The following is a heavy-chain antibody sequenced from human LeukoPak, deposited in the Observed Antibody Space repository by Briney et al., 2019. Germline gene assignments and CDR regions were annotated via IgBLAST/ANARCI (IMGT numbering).Heavy chain of an antibody. V-gene: IGHV3-21*01. CDR3: ARGDYSDSSGFPNFDY. Sequence: GGSLRLSCAASGFTFSSYSMNWVRQAPGKGLEWVSSISRSSRYIYYADSLKGRFTISRDNAKNSLYLQMNSLRAEDTAVYHCARGDYSDSSGFPNFDYWGQGTLVTVSS. J-gene: IGHJ4*02. D-gene: IGHD3-22*01. CDR1: GFTFSSYS. CDR2: ISRSSRYI.